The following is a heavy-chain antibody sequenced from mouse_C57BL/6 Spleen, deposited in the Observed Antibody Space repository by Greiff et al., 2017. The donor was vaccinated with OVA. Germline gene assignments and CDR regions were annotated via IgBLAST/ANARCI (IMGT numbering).Heavy chain of an antibody. CDR1: GYTFTSYD. V-gene: IGHV1-85*01. CDR2: IYPRDGST. Sequence: VKLVESGPGLVKPGASVKLSCKASGYTFTSYDINWVKQRPGQGLEWIGWIYPRDGSTKYNEKFKGKATLTVDTSSSTAYMELHSLTSEDSAVYFCARPITTVVDAWFAYWGQGTLVTVSA. D-gene: IGHD1-1*01. CDR3: ARPITTVVDAWFAY. J-gene: IGHJ3*01.